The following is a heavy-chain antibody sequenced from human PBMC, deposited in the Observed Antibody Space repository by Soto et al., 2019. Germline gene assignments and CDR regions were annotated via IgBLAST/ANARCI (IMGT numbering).Heavy chain of an antibody. V-gene: IGHV4-34*01. CDR3: ARAIVVVPAAIPLYYYYYGMYV. D-gene: IGHD2-2*01. J-gene: IGHJ6*02. Sequence: SETLSLTCAVYGGSFSGYYWSWIRQPPGKGLEWIGEINHSGSTNYNPSLKSRVTISVDTSKNQFSLKLSSVTAADTAVYYCARAIVVVPAAIPLYYYYYGMYVWGQGTTVTVSS. CDR2: INHSGST. CDR1: GGSFSGYY.